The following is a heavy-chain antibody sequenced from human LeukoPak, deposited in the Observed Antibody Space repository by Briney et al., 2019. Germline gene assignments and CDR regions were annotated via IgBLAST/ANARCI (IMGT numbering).Heavy chain of an antibody. CDR3: ARGPAGYN. CDR1: GFTVSSNH. J-gene: IGHJ4*02. CDR2: IYSGGST. Sequence: GGSLRLSCAASGFTVSSNHMSWVRQAPGKGLEWVSVIYSGGSTDYADSVKGRFIISRDILKNTLYLPMNSLRAEDTAVYYCARGPAGYNWGQGTLVTVSS. V-gene: IGHV3-53*01. D-gene: IGHD1-1*01.